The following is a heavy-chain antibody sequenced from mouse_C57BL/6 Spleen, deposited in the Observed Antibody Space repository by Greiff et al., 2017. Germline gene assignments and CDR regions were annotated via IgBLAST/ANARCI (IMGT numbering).Heavy chain of an antibody. J-gene: IGHJ1*03. CDR3: ARTYGSSSRYFDV. CDR1: GFTFSDYG. D-gene: IGHD1-1*01. CDR2: ISSGSSTI. V-gene: IGHV5-17*01. Sequence: EVKLVESGGGLVKPGGSLKLSCAASGFTFSDYGMHWVRQAPEKGLEWVAYISSGSSTIYYADTVKGRFTISRDNAKNTLFLQMTSLRSEDTAMYYCARTYGSSSRYFDVWGTGTTVTVSS.